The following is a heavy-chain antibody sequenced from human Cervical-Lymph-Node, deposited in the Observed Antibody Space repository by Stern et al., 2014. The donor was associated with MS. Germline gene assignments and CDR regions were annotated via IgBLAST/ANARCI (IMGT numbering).Heavy chain of an antibody. D-gene: IGHD3-3*01. Sequence: VQLVESGAEVKKPGESLKISCKGSGYSFTSYWIGWVRQMPGQGLEWMGVIFPGYSDTRSSPSFQGQVTISADKSISTAYLQWSSLKASDTAMYYCARSEYYDFWSGYSRRDYFDYWGQGTLVTVSS. J-gene: IGHJ4*02. CDR1: GYSFTSYW. CDR3: ARSEYYDFWSGYSRRDYFDY. CDR2: IFPGYSDT. V-gene: IGHV5-51*03.